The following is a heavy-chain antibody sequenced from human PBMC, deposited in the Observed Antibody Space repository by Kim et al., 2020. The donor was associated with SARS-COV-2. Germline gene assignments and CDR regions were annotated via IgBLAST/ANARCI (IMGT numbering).Heavy chain of an antibody. CDR2: IYYSGST. CDR3: ARVGGLAAAGNFDY. Sequence: SETLSLTCTVSGGSISSYYWSWIRQPPGKGLEWIGYIYYSGSTNYNPSLKSRVTISVDTSKNQFSLKLSSVTAADTAVYYCARVGGLAAAGNFDYWGQGTLVTVSS. CDR1: GGSISSYY. J-gene: IGHJ4*02. V-gene: IGHV4-59*01. D-gene: IGHD6-13*01.